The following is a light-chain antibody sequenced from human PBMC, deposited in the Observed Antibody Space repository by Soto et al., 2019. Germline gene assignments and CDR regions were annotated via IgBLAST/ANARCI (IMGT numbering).Light chain of an antibody. Sequence: QSALTQPASVSGSPGQSITISCTGTSSDVGGYNYVSWYQQHPGKAPKLMIYDVSNRPSGVSNRFSGSKSGNTASLTISGLQGEDEADYYCSSYTSSNTWVFGGGTKVTVL. J-gene: IGLJ3*02. CDR1: SSDVGGYNY. CDR2: DVS. V-gene: IGLV2-14*03. CDR3: SSYTSSNTWV.